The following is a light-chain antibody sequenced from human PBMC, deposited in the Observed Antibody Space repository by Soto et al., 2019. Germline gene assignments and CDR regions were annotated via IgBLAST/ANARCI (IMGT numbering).Light chain of an antibody. CDR3: QQRSNWPPTRT. Sequence: EIVLTQSPATLSLSPGERATLSCRASQSVSSYLAWYQQKPGQAPRLLIYDASNRATGTPARFSGSGSGTDFTLTISSLEPEDFAVYYCQQRSNWPPTRTFGQGTKVEIK. J-gene: IGKJ1*01. V-gene: IGKV3-11*01. CDR2: DAS. CDR1: QSVSSY.